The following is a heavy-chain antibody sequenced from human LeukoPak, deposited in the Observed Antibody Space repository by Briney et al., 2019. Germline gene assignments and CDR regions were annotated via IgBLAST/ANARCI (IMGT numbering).Heavy chain of an antibody. D-gene: IGHD3-9*01. CDR1: GFTFSSYA. V-gene: IGHV3-23*01. CDR3: ARHSDYDILTGPNDY. J-gene: IGHJ4*02. CDR2: FSGSGGST. Sequence: PGGSLRLSCAASGFTFSSYAMSWVRQAPGKGLEWVSTFSGSGGSTHYADSLKGRSTISRDNAKNSLYLQMNSLGAEDTAVYYCARHSDYDILTGPNDYWGQGTLVTVSS.